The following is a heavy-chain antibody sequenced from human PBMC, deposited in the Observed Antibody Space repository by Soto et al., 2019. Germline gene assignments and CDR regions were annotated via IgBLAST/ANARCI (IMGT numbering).Heavy chain of an antibody. D-gene: IGHD6-19*01. J-gene: IGHJ5*02. Sequence: SETLSLTCSASGYCISRGYYWGWLRQPPGKGLEWGGSIYHSGGTYHNPSFKSRVTISVDTSNNPFSLRLSPDTAADTAVYYGTNYRSSGWNGGQYNWFDPWGQGTLVTVSS. CDR3: TNYRSSGWNGGQYNWFDP. CDR1: GYCISRGYY. CDR2: IYHSGGT. V-gene: IGHV4-38-2*01.